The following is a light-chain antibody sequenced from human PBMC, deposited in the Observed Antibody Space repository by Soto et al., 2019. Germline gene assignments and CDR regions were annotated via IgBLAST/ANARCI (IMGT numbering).Light chain of an antibody. V-gene: IGLV2-11*01. CDR2: DVS. CDR1: SSDVGGYNY. Sequence: QSALTQPRSVSGSPGQSVTISCTGSSSDVGGYNYVSWYQQHPGKAPKLMIYDVSKRPSGVPDRFSGSKSGNTASLTISGLQAEDETDFYCCAYAGSYTVAFGTGTKVTVL. J-gene: IGLJ1*01. CDR3: CAYAGSYTVA.